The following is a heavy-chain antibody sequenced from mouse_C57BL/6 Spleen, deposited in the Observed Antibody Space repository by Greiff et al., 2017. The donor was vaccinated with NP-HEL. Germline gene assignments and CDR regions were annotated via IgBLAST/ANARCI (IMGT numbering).Heavy chain of an antibody. CDR1: GFTFSDYY. Sequence: EVKLVESEGGLVQPGSSMKLSCTASGFTFSDYYMAWVRQVPEKGLEWVANINYDGSSTYYLDSLKSRFIISRDNAKNILYLQMSSLKSEDTATYYCARIEDIYYGSFFDYWGQGTTLTVSS. V-gene: IGHV5-16*01. CDR2: INYDGSST. J-gene: IGHJ2*01. D-gene: IGHD1-1*01. CDR3: ARIEDIYYGSFFDY.